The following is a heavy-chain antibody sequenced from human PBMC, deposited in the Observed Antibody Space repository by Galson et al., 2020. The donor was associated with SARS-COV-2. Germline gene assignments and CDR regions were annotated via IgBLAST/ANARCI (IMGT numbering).Heavy chain of an antibody. CDR2: FSTDGYTT. D-gene: IGHD2-8*02. CDR1: GFTFSTYA. CDR3: AKYLSTCARVLDY. Sequence: GGSLRLSCVASGFTFSTYAMSWVRQPQGKGLEWVSVFSTDGYTTYYADSVKTRFSISRDNSKNTLNLQMNSLRAEDTAVYYCAKYLSTCARVLDYWGQGTLVTVSS. J-gene: IGHJ4*02. V-gene: IGHV3-23*01.